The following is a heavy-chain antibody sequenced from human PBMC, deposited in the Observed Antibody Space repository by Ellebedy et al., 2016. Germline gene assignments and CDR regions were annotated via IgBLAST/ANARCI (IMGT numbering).Heavy chain of an antibody. D-gene: IGHD5-12*01. V-gene: IGHV5-51*01. CDR3: GRSGYSGYEFDY. Sequence: GESLKISCKGSGYSFTNSWIGWVRQMPGKGLEWMGIIYPADSDTRYSPSFQGQVTVSADKSISTAYLQWSSLKASDTAMYYCGRSGYSGYEFDYWGQGTLVTVSS. J-gene: IGHJ4*02. CDR1: GYSFTNSW. CDR2: IYPADSDT.